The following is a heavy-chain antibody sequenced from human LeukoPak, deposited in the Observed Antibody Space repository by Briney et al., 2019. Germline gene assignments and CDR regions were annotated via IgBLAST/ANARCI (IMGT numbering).Heavy chain of an antibody. J-gene: IGHJ4*02. CDR3: ARGLRAPAY. CDR2: IFYGGST. Sequence: SETLSLTCIVSGGSISSRSYYWGWIRQPPGKGLEWIGNIFYGGSTYYNPSLKSRVTISVDTSKNQFSLSLNSVTAPDTAVYYCARGLRAPAYWGPGTLVTVSS. V-gene: IGHV4-39*07. CDR1: GGSISSRSYY.